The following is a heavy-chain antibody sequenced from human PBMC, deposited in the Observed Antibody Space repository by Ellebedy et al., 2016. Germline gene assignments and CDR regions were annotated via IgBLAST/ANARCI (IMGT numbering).Heavy chain of an antibody. CDR2: ISPYNGDT. J-gene: IGHJ4*02. CDR3: ARDLRGSEPVRY. D-gene: IGHD1-26*01. Sequence: ASVKVSXXASGYTFTSYGITWVRQAPGQGLEWMGWISPYNGDTDYAQKLQGRVTMTTDTSTSTAYMELRSLRSDDTAVYYCARDLRGSEPVRYWGQGTLVTVSS. CDR1: GYTFTSYG. V-gene: IGHV1-18*01.